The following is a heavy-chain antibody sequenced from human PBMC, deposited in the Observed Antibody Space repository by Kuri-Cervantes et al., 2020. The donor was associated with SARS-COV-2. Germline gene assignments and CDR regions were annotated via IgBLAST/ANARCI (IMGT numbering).Heavy chain of an antibody. D-gene: IGHD6-19*01. CDR3: ARSGWYSRGVTHFYMDA. CDR1: GGSFSGYY. J-gene: IGHJ6*03. CDR2: INHSGST. Sequence: SQTLSLTCAVYGGSFSGYYWSWIRQPPGKGLEWIGEINHSGSTNYNPSLKSRVTISVDTSKNQFSLKLSSVTAADTALYFCARSGWYSRGVTHFYMDAWGKGTMVTVSS. V-gene: IGHV4-34*01.